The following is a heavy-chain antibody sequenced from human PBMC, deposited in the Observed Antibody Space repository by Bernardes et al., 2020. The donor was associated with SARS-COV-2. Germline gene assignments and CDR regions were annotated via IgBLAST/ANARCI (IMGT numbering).Heavy chain of an antibody. J-gene: IGHJ4*02. CDR2: ISSGGSTI. Sequence: GGSLRLSCAASGFTFSDYYMSWIRQAPGKGLEWVSYISSGGSTIFNADSVKGRFTISRDNAKNSLYLQMNSLRAEDTAVYYCARVGRRGAVHDYWGQGTLVTVSS. D-gene: IGHD3-10*01. V-gene: IGHV3-11*01. CDR3: ARVGRRGAVHDY. CDR1: GFTFSDYY.